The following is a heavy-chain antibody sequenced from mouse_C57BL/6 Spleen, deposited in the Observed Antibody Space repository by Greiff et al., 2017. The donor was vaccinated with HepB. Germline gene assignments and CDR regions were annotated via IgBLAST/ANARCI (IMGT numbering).Heavy chain of an antibody. CDR3: ARYSNYGFDY. CDR2: ISSGGSYT. Sequence: EVKLLESGGDLVKPGGSLKLSCAASGFTFSSYGMSWVRQTPDKRLEWVATISSGGSYTYYPDSVKGRFTISRDNAKNTLYLQMSSLKSEDTAMYYCARYSNYGFDYWGQGTTLTVSS. J-gene: IGHJ2*01. CDR1: GFTFSSYG. D-gene: IGHD2-5*01. V-gene: IGHV5-6*01.